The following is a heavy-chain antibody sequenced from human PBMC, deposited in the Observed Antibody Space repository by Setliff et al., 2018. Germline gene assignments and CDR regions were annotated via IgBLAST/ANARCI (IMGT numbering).Heavy chain of an antibody. CDR2: YSGSNDYI. CDR1: GVFFRNYH. CDR3: ARTCSGSGCYAGLES. J-gene: IGHJ4*02. D-gene: IGHD2-15*01. Sequence: GSLRLSCAVSGVFFRNYHVTWVRQAPGKGLEWVSSYSGSNDYITYADSVKGRFTISRDNSKNTLYLQMNSLRPEDTAVYYCARTCSGSGCYAGLESWGQGTPVTVSS. V-gene: IGHV3-21*01.